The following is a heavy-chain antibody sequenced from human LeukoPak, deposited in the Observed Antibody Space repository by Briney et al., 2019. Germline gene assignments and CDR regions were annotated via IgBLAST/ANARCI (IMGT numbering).Heavy chain of an antibody. CDR3: ARASYASGSNYYYGLDV. CDR1: GFTFSSYA. Sequence: GGSLRLSCAASGFTFSSYAMHWVRQAPGMGLEWVAVIWYDGSNKFYADSVKGRFTISRDNSKNTLYLQMNSLRAEDTAVYYCARASYASGSNYYYGLDVRGQGTTVTVSS. CDR2: IWYDGSNK. J-gene: IGHJ6*02. D-gene: IGHD3-10*01. V-gene: IGHV3-33*08.